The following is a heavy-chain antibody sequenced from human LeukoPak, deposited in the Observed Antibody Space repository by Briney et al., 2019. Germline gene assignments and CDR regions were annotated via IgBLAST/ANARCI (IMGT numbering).Heavy chain of an antibody. V-gene: IGHV4-39*01. J-gene: IGHJ4*02. D-gene: IGHD3-22*01. CDR3: ARASSGYYWDFDY. Sequence: SATLSLICTVSGDSISSYNYFWGWIRQPPGKGLEWIGSIYYRGNTYYNPSLKSRVTISADTSKNQFSLKVTSVTAADTAVYYCARASSGYYWDFDYWGQGTLVTVSS. CDR2: IYYRGNT. CDR1: GDSISSYNYF.